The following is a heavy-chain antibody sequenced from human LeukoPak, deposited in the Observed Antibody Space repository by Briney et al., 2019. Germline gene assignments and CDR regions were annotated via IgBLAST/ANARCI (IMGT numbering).Heavy chain of an antibody. CDR3: ARDQRGSGVDAFDI. CDR1: GGSISYYY. J-gene: IGHJ3*02. D-gene: IGHD1-26*01. Sequence: PSETLSLTCTVSGGSISYYYWSWIRQSPGKGLEWIGYINYSENINYNPSLKGRVTMSVDTSKNQFSLKLSSVTTADTAVYYCARDQRGSGVDAFDIWGQGTMISVSS. V-gene: IGHV4-59*01. CDR2: INYSENI.